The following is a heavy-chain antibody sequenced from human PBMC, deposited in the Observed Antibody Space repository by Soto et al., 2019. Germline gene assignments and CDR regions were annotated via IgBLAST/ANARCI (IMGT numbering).Heavy chain of an antibody. CDR1: GFTFSSYA. V-gene: IGHV3-23*04. D-gene: IGHD2-15*01. CDR3: AKDFGCSGGSCYSDY. CDR2: ISGSGGST. Sequence: VQLVESGGGLVQPGGSLRLSCAASGFTFSSYAMSWVRQAPGKGLEWVSAISGSGGSTYYADSVKGRFTISRDNSNITLYLLITSLRAEDTGVYYCAKDFGCSGGSCYSDYWGQGTLVTVSS. J-gene: IGHJ4*02.